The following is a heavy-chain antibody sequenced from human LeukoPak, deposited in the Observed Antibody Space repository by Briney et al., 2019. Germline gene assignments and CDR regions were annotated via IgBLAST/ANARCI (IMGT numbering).Heavy chain of an antibody. D-gene: IGHD6-13*01. CDR1: GGSISGYY. J-gene: IGHJ6*03. CDR2: IYTSGST. CDR3: ARVGIAAAGTHYYYYMDV. V-gene: IGHV4-4*07. Sequence: SETLSLTCTVSGGSISGYYWSWIRQPAGKGLEWIGRIYTSGSTNYNPSLKSRVTMSVDTSKNQFSLKLSSVTAADTAVYYCARVGIAAAGTHYYYYMDVWGKGTTVTVSS.